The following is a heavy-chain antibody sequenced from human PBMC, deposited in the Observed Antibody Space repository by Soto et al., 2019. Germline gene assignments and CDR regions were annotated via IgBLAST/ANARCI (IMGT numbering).Heavy chain of an antibody. CDR2: FDPEESET. CDR3: ATGPYYYDSSGYYRPPQFDY. J-gene: IGHJ4*02. D-gene: IGHD3-22*01. Sequence: GASVKVSCKVSGYTLTELSMHWVRQAPGKGLEWMGGFDPEESETVYAQKLQGRVTMTEDTSTDTAYMELSSLRFEDTAVYYCATGPYYYDSSGYYRPPQFDYWGQGTVVTVSS. CDR1: GYTLTELS. V-gene: IGHV1-24*01.